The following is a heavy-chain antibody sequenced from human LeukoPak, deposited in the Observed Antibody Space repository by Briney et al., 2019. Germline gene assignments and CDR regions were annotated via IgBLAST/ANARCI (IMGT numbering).Heavy chain of an antibody. J-gene: IGHJ4*02. D-gene: IGHD5-18*01. V-gene: IGHV3-21*01. CDR2: ISSSSSYI. Sequence: GGSLRLSCAASGFTFSSYSMNWVRQAPGKGLEWVSSISSSSSYIYYAGSVKGRFTISRDNAKNSLYLQMNSLRAEGTAVYYCARGHTAIDYWGQGTLVTVSS. CDR3: ARGHTAIDY. CDR1: GFTFSSYS.